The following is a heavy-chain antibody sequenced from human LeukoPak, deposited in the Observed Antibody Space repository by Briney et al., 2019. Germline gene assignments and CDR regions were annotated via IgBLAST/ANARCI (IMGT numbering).Heavy chain of an antibody. CDR3: AREGDYDILTGPGFDS. CDR1: GGSISSYY. D-gene: IGHD3-9*01. Sequence: SETLSLTCTVSGGSISSYYWSWIRQPPGKGLEWIGYIYYSGSTNYNPSLKSRVTISVDTSKNQFSLKLSSVTAADTAVYYCAREGDYDILTGPGFDSWGQGTLVTVSS. J-gene: IGHJ4*02. CDR2: IYYSGST. V-gene: IGHV4-59*12.